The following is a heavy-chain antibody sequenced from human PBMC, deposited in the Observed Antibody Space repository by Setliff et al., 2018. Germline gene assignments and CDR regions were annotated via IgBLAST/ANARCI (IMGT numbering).Heavy chain of an antibody. CDR2: MYYSGST. CDR1: GGSISSGSYY. V-gene: IGHV4-39*07. D-gene: IGHD6-13*01. J-gene: IGHJ4*02. Sequence: SETLSLTCSVSGGSISSGSYYRGWIRQSPGKGLEWIGSMYYSGSTYYNPSLKGRVTLSVDTTKNQFSLKLTSMTAADTAVYFCAKVKKQLIRGSGFDYWGQGTLVTVSS. CDR3: AKVKKQLIRGSGFDY.